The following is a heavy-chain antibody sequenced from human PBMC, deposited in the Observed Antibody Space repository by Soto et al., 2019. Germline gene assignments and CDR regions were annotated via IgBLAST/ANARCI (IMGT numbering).Heavy chain of an antibody. CDR1: GGSISSYY. J-gene: IGHJ4*02. Sequence: SETLSLTCTVSGGSISSYYWSWIRQPPGKGLEWIGYIHYSGSTNYNPSLKSRVTISVDTSKNQFSLKLSSVTAADTAVYYCARPQLSGGWASFDYWGQGSLVTVSS. V-gene: IGHV4-59*01. CDR2: IHYSGST. D-gene: IGHD6-19*01. CDR3: ARPQLSGGWASFDY.